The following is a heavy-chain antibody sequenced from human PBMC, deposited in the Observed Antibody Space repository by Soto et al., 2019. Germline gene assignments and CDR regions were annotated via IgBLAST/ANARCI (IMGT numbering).Heavy chain of an antibody. V-gene: IGHV1-69*04. CDR3: ARDLDDSSGYYAYYFDY. CDR2: IIPILGIA. J-gene: IGHJ4*02. Sequence: SVKVSCKASGGTFSSYAISWVRQAPGQGLEWMGRIIPILGIANYAQKFQGRVTITADKSTSTAYMELSSLRSEDTAVYYCARDLDDSSGYYAYYFDYWGQGTLVTVSS. CDR1: GGTFSSYA. D-gene: IGHD3-22*01.